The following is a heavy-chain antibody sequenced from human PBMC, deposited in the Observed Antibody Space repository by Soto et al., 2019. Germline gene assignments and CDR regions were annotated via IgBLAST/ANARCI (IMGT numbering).Heavy chain of an antibody. CDR3: ARDPDIVVVPAARYYYYYMDV. CDR2: ISSSSSYI. V-gene: IGHV3-21*01. Sequence: GGSLRLSCAASGFTFSSYSMNWVRQAPGKGLEWVSSISSSSSYIYYADSVKGRFTISRDNAKNSLYLQMNSLRAEDTAVYYCARDPDIVVVPAARYYYYYMDVWGKGTTVTVSS. J-gene: IGHJ6*03. CDR1: GFTFSSYS. D-gene: IGHD2-2*01.